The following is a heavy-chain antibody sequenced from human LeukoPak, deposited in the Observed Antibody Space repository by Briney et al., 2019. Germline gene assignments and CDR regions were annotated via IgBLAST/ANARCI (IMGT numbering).Heavy chain of an antibody. D-gene: IGHD6-19*01. V-gene: IGHV3-74*01. CDR1: GFTFTSYW. J-gene: IGHJ4*02. CDR3: ARVSLSSGCLSN. Sequence: PGGSLRLSCTASGFTFTSYWMQWVRQAPGKGLVWVSCINNDGSSTNYADFVKGRFTISRDNAKNTLFLQMNGLRAEDTAVYYCARVSLSSGCLSNWGQGTLVTVSS. CDR2: INNDGSST.